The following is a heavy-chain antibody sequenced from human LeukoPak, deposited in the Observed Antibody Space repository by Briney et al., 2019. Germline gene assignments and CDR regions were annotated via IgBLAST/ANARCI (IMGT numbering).Heavy chain of an antibody. CDR3: AKMGVVAARPGTFDY. V-gene: IGHV3-23*01. Sequence: GGSLKLSCAASGFTFTSYAMSWVRQAPGKGLEWVSAISGSGGSTYHADSVKGRFTISRDNSKNTLYLQMNSLRAEDTAVYYCAKMGVVAARPGTFDYWGQGTLVTVSS. D-gene: IGHD6-6*01. J-gene: IGHJ4*02. CDR1: GFTFTSYA. CDR2: ISGSGGST.